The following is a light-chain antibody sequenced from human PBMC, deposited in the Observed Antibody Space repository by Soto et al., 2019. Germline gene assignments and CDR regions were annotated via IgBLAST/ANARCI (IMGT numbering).Light chain of an antibody. V-gene: IGKV1D-12*01. Sequence: DIQMTQSPSSVSASVGDRVTITCRASQGMSSWLAWYQQKPVKAPKLLIYAASSLQSGVPSRFSGSGSGTDFTLTTSSLQPEDFATYYCQQANSFPWTFGQGTKVEIK. J-gene: IGKJ1*01. CDR3: QQANSFPWT. CDR1: QGMSSW. CDR2: AAS.